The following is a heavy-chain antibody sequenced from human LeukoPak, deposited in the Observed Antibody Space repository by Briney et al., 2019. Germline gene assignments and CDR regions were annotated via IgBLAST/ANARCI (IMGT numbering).Heavy chain of an antibody. CDR2: IYTSGST. CDR1: GGSISSYY. V-gene: IGHV4-4*09. J-gene: IGHJ4*02. CDR3: ARRGGYYDSSGYSD. D-gene: IGHD3-22*01. Sequence: SETLSLTCTVSGGSISSYYWSWIRQPPGKGLEWIGYIYTSGSTNYNPSLKSRVTISVDTSKNQFSLKLSSVTAADTAVYYCARRGGYYDSSGYSDWGQGTLVTVSS.